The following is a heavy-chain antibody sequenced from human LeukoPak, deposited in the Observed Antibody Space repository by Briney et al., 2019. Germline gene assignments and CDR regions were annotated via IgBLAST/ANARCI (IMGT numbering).Heavy chain of an antibody. D-gene: IGHD6-6*01. V-gene: IGHV5-51*01. CDR3: ARQTLGGYSSSWRASYYFDY. J-gene: IGHJ4*02. CDR2: IYPGDSDT. CDR1: GYSFTSYW. Sequence: GESLKISCKGSGYSFTSYWIGWVRQMPGKGLEWMGIIYPGDSDTRYSPSFQGQVTISADKSISTAYLQWSSLKASDTAMYYCARQTLGGYSSSWRASYYFDYWGQGTLVTVSS.